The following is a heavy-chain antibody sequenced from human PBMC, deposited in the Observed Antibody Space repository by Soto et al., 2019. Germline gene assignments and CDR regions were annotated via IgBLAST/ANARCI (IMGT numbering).Heavy chain of an antibody. Sequence: SVKVSCKASGYTFTSYGISWVRQAPGQGLEWMGRIIPILGIANYAQKFQGRVTITADKSTSTAYMELSSLRSEDTAVYYCARDLSRVVVAATPTDDAFDIWGQGTMVTVSS. CDR3: ARDLSRVVVAATPTDDAFDI. J-gene: IGHJ3*02. V-gene: IGHV1-69*04. CDR1: GYTFTSYG. D-gene: IGHD2-15*01. CDR2: IIPILGIA.